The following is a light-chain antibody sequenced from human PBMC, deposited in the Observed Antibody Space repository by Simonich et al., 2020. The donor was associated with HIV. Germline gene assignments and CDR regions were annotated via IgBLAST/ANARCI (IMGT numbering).Light chain of an antibody. V-gene: IGKV1-12*01. CDR2: AAS. CDR1: QGVSNG. J-gene: IGKJ4*01. Sequence: DIQITQSPSSVSASVGDGVTITCRASQGVSNGLAWYQQKPGEAPKLLIYAASTLQSGVPSRFTGSKSGTNFTLTISCLQSEDFAHYYCQQYHAYPLSFGGGTKVEIK. CDR3: QQYHAYPLS.